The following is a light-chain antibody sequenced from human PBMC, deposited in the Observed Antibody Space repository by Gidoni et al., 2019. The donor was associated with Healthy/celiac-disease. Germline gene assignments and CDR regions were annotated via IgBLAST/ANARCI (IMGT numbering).Light chain of an antibody. CDR3: QQYNNWPPLT. Sequence: EIVTTQSPATLSVSPGERATLSCRASQSVSSNLAWYQQKPGQAPRLLIYGASTRATGIPASFSGSGSGTEFTLTISSLQSEDFAVYYCQQYNNWPPLTFGGGTKVEIK. CDR2: GAS. V-gene: IGKV3-15*01. CDR1: QSVSSN. J-gene: IGKJ4*01.